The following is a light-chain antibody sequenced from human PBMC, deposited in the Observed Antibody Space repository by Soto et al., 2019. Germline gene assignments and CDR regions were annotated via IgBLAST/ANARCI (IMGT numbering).Light chain of an antibody. CDR2: SNH. Sequence: QSVLTQPPSASGTPGQRVTISCSGSNSNIGSKTVNWYQHLPGTAPKLLIYSNHHRPSGVPDRFSASKSGTSASLAISGLPSEDEADYYCSTWDDSLNGVVFGGGTKVIVL. CDR1: NSNIGSKT. CDR3: STWDDSLNGVV. J-gene: IGLJ2*01. V-gene: IGLV1-44*01.